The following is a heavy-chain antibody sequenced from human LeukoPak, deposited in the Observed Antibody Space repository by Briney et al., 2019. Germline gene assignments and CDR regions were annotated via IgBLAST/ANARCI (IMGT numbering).Heavy chain of an antibody. J-gene: IGHJ4*02. V-gene: IGHV4-39*07. CDR3: ARERFSGYDLFDY. Sequence: SETLSLTCTVSGGSISSSSYYWGWIRQPPGKGLEWIGSIYYSGSTYYNPSLKSRVTISVDTSKNQFSLKLSSVAAADTAVYYCARERFSGYDLFDYWGQGTLVTVSS. CDR2: IYYSGST. CDR1: GGSISSSSYY. D-gene: IGHD5-12*01.